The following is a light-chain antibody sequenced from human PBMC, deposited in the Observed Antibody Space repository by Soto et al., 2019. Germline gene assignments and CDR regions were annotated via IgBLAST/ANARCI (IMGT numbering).Light chain of an antibody. CDR2: DAS. CDR1: QSISSW. Sequence: DIQMTQSPSTLSASVGDRVTITCRASQSISSWLAWYQQKPGKAPKLLIYDASSLESGVPSRFSGSGSGTEFPLTISSLQPDDLATYYCQQYNSYSGTFGQGTKVEIK. CDR3: QQYNSYSGT. J-gene: IGKJ1*01. V-gene: IGKV1-5*01.